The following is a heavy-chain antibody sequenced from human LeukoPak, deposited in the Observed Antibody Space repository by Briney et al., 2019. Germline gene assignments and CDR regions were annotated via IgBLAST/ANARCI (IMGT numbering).Heavy chain of an antibody. V-gene: IGHV3-23*01. CDR3: ARPGTSNGWYKDAFDI. CDR2: ISGSGGST. D-gene: IGHD6-19*01. CDR1: GFTFSSYG. Sequence: LPGGSLRLSCAASGFTFSSYGMSWVRQAPGKGLEWVSAISGSGGSTYYADSVKGRFTISRDNSKNTLYLQMNSLRAEDTAVYYCARPGTSNGWYKDAFDIWGQGTMVTVSS. J-gene: IGHJ3*02.